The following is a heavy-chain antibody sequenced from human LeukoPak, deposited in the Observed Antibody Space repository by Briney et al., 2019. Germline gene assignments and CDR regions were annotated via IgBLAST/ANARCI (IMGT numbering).Heavy chain of an antibody. J-gene: IGHJ5*02. CDR3: ARDRRGRTAGILNWFDP. V-gene: IGHV1-8*01. CDR2: MNPNSGNT. Sequence: GASEKVSGKASGYTFTSYDINWVRQATGQGLEWMGWMNPNSGNTGYAQKFQGRVTMTRNTSISTAYMELSSLRSEDTAVYYCARDRRGRTAGILNWFDPWGQGTLVTVSS. CDR1: GYTFTSYD. D-gene: IGHD3-16*01.